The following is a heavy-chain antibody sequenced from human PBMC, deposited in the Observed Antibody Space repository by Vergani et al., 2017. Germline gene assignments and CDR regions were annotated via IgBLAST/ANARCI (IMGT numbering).Heavy chain of an antibody. CDR2: ISAYNGNK. Sequence: QVQLVQSGAEVKKPGASVKVSCKASGYTFTSYGISWVRQAPGQGLEWMGWISAYNGNKNYAQKLQGRVTMTTDTSTSTAYMELRSLRSDDTAVYYCAGFYYDILAGYGALDYWGQGTLVTVSS. J-gene: IGHJ4*02. V-gene: IGHV1-18*01. CDR3: AGFYYDILAGYGALDY. CDR1: GYTFTSYG. D-gene: IGHD3-9*01.